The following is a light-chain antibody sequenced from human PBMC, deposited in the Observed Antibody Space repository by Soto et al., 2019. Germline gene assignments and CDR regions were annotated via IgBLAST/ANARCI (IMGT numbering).Light chain of an antibody. CDR1: QTISSW. CDR3: QQLERYPST. J-gene: IGKJ4*01. Sequence: DIQMTQSPSTLSGPVGDRVTITCRASQTISSWLAWYQQKPGKAPKLLIYKASTLKSGVPSRFSGSGSGTDFTLTISSLQPEDFATYYCQQLERYPSTFGGGTKVDIK. CDR2: KAS. V-gene: IGKV1-5*03.